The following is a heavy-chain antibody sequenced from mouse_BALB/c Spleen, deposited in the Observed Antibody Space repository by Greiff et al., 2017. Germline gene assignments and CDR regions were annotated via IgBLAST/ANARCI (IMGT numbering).Heavy chain of an antibody. Sequence: VKVVESGPGLVAPSQSLSITCTVSGFSLTSYGVHWVRQPPGKGLEWLGVIWAGGSTNYNSALMSRLSISKDNSKSQVFLKMNSLQTDDTAMYYCARDYGKNWAMDYWGQGTSVTVSS. V-gene: IGHV2-9*02. CDR1: GFSLTSYG. D-gene: IGHD2-1*01. J-gene: IGHJ4*01. CDR3: ARDYGKNWAMDY. CDR2: IWAGGST.